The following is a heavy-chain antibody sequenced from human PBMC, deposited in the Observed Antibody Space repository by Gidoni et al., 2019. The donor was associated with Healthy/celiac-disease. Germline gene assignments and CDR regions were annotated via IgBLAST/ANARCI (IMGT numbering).Heavy chain of an antibody. V-gene: IGHV4-39*01. Sequence: QLQLQESGSGLVTPSETLSPTCTVPGGSISSSSYYWGWIRQPPGKGLEWIGSIYYSGSTYYNPSLKSRVTISVDTSKNQFSLKLSSVTAADTAVYYCARIVVVIISPDYWGQGTLVTVSS. CDR3: ARIVVVIISPDY. D-gene: IGHD3-22*01. J-gene: IGHJ4*02. CDR2: IYYSGST. CDR1: GGSISSSSYY.